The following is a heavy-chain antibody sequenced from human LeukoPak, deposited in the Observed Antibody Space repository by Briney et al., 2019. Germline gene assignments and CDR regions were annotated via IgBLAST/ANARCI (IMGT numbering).Heavy chain of an antibody. CDR3: ARIKGSSSGWYGYYFDF. J-gene: IGHJ4*02. CDR2: MYYSGSI. Sequence: SETLSLICTVSGGSMISSSHYWGWIRQPPGKGLEWLGSMYYSGSIYHNPSLKSRVTISIDTSKSQFSLRLSSVTAADTAVYYCARIKGSSSGWYGYYFDFWGQGTLVTVSS. V-gene: IGHV4-39*07. D-gene: IGHD6-19*01. CDR1: GGSMISSSHY.